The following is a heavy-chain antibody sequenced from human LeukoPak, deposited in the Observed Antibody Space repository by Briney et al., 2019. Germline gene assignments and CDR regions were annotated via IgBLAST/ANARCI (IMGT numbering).Heavy chain of an antibody. D-gene: IGHD1-26*01. CDR1: GFTFSRHG. J-gene: IGHJ6*02. CDR3: ARDLSGIVAMDV. Sequence: PGGSLRLSCAASGFTFSRHGIHWVRQAPGKGLEWVAVISYDGSDKYYADSVKGRFTISRDNSKNTLHLQMNSLRAEDTAVYFCARDLSGIVAMDVWGQGTPVTVSS. V-gene: IGHV3-30*03. CDR2: ISYDGSDK.